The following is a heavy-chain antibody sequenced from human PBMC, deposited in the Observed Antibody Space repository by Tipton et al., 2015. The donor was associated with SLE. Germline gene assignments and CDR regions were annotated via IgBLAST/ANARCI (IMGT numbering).Heavy chain of an antibody. CDR3: ARPGEAYSWDAFDI. CDR1: GDSITSDY. CDR2: FCCGGST. V-gene: IGHV4-59*08. Sequence: TLSLTCTVSGDSITSDYWTLIRQPPGGGLEWVGSFCCGGSTDRNPSLKSRVTISADMSKNQFPLKLSPVTAADTAVYYCARPGEAYSWDAFDIWGQGTMVTVSS. D-gene: IGHD2-21*01. J-gene: IGHJ3*02.